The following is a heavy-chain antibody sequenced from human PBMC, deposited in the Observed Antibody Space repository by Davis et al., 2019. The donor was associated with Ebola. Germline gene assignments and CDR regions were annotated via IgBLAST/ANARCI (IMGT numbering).Heavy chain of an antibody. J-gene: IGHJ6*04. CDR3: ARDPRGYIAARRYYYYYYGMDV. CDR2: IWYDGSNK. Sequence: GESLKISCAASGFTFSSYGMHWVRQAPGKGLESVAVIWYDGSNKYYADSVKGRFTISRDNTKNTPYLQMNSLRAEDAAVYYCARDPRGYIAARRYYYYYYGMDVSGKGTTVTVSS. CDR1: GFTFSSYG. V-gene: IGHV3-33*08. D-gene: IGHD6-6*01.